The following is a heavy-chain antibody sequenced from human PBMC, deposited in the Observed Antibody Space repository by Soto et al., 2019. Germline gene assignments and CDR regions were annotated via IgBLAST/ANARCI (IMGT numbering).Heavy chain of an antibody. CDR2: ISYDGSNK. CDR1: GFTFSSYG. J-gene: IGHJ5*02. CDR3: AKDVGDYDFWSGYYLSNWFDP. V-gene: IGHV3-30*18. D-gene: IGHD3-3*01. Sequence: GGSLRLSCAASGFTFSSYGMHWVRQAPGKGLEWVAVISYDGSNKYYADSVKGRFTISRDNSKNTLYLQMNSLRAEDTAVYYCAKDVGDYDFWSGYYLSNWFDPWGQGTLVTVSS.